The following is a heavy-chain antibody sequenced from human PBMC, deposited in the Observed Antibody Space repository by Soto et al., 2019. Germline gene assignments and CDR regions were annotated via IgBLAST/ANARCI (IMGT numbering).Heavy chain of an antibody. D-gene: IGHD2-2*01. CDR3: ARAEVPAAPSGWFDP. J-gene: IGHJ5*02. V-gene: IGHV4-30-4*01. CDR1: GGSISSGDYC. CDR2: IYYSGST. Sequence: SETLSLTCTVSGGSISSGDYCWSWILQPPGKGLEWIGYIYYSGSTYYNPSLKSRVTISVDTSKNQFSLKLSSVTAADTAVYYCARAEVPAAPSGWFDPWGQGTLVTVSS.